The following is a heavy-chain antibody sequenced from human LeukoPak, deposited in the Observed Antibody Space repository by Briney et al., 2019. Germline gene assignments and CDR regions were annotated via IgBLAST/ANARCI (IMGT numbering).Heavy chain of an antibody. V-gene: IGHV4-34*01. D-gene: IGHD1-26*01. J-gene: IGHJ5*02. Sequence: SETLSLTCAVYGGSFSGYYWSWIRQPPGKGLEWIGEINHSGSTNYNPSLKSRVTISVDTSKNQFSLKLSSVTAADTAVYYCAGYRTRVWPSNWFDPWGQGTLVTVSS. CDR3: AGYRTRVWPSNWFDP. CDR1: GGSFSGYY. CDR2: INHSGST.